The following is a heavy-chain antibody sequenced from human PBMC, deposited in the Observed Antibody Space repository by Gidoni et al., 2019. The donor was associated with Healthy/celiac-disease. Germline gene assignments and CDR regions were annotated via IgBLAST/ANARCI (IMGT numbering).Heavy chain of an antibody. D-gene: IGHD3-22*01. Sequence: EVQLVESGGGLVKPGGSLRLSCAASGFTFSSYSMNWVRQAPGKGLEWVSSISSSSSYIYYADSVKGRFTISRDNAKNSLYLQMNSLRAEDTAVYYCARDRYGITMIDIWGQGTMVTVPS. V-gene: IGHV3-21*01. CDR2: ISSSSSYI. CDR1: GFTFSSYS. CDR3: ARDRYGITMIDI. J-gene: IGHJ3*02.